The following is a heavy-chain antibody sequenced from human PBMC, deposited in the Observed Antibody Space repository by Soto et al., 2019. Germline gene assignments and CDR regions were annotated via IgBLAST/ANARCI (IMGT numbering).Heavy chain of an antibody. V-gene: IGHV6-1*01. CDR2: TYYRSKWYN. J-gene: IGHJ6*02. CDR3: SREQWELRPGYYYYYGMDV. Sequence: PSQTLSLTCAISGDSVSSNSAAWNWIRQSPSRGLELLGRTYYRSKWYNDYAVSVKSRITINPDTSKNQFSLQLNSVTPEDTAVYYCSREQWELRPGYYYYYGMDVWGQGTTVTVSS. CDR1: GDSVSSNSAA. D-gene: IGHD1-26*01.